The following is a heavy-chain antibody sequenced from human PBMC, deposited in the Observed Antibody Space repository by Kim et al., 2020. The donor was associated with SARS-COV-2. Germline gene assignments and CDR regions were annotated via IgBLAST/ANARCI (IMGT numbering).Heavy chain of an antibody. V-gene: IGHV4-38-2*02. J-gene: IGHJ3*02. D-gene: IGHD3-16*01. CDR2: IYHSGST. CDR3: ARDLADPLGGGAFDI. Sequence: SETLSLTCTVSGYSISSGYYWGWIRQPPGKGLEWIGSIYHSGSTYYNPSLKSRVTISVDTSKNQFSLKLSSVTAADTAVYYCARDLADPLGGGAFDIWGQGTMVTVSS. CDR1: GYSISSGYY.